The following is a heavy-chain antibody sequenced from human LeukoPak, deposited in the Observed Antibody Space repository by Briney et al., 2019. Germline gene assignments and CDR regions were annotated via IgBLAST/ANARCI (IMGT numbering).Heavy chain of an antibody. CDR2: ISYDGSNK. J-gene: IGHJ4*02. CDR1: GFTFSSYG. D-gene: IGHD5-18*01. CDR3: AGGPTAMAALDY. Sequence: GGSLRLSCAASGFTFSSYGMRWVRQAPGKGLEWVAVISYDGSNKYYADSVKGRFTISRDNSKNTLYLQMNSLRAEDTAVYYCAGGPTAMAALDYWGQGTLVTVSS. V-gene: IGHV3-30*03.